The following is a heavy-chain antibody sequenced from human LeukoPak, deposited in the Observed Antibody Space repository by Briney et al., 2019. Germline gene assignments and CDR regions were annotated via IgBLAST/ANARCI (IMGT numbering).Heavy chain of an antibody. V-gene: IGHV3-48*01. J-gene: IGHJ4*02. CDR2: ISSSSSTI. CDR3: ARRGMVYALDY. CDR1: GFTFSNYA. D-gene: IGHD2-8*01. Sequence: GRSLRLSCAASGFTFSNYAMHWVRQAPGKGLEWVSYISSSSSTIYYADSVKGRFTISRDNAKNSLYLQMNSLRAEDTAVYYCARRGMVYALDYWGQGTLVTVSS.